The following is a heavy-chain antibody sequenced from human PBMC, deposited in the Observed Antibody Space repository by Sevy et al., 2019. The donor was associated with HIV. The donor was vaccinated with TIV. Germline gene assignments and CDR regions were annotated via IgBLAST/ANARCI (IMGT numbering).Heavy chain of an antibody. J-gene: IGHJ4*02. D-gene: IGHD2-8*01. CDR3: AREGCTKPHDY. V-gene: IGHV3-23*01. CDR2: LSFGCGEI. CDR1: GFTFSKYS. Sequence: GGSLRLSCAASGFTFSKYSMSWVRQPPGKGLEWVSTLSFGCGEINYADSVKGRFTISRDNSKGPVYLKMNNLGPEDTAVYYCAREGCTKPHDYWGQGTLVTVSS.